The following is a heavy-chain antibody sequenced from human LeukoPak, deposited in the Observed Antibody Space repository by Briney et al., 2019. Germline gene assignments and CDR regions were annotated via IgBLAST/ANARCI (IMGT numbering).Heavy chain of an antibody. D-gene: IGHD5-18*01. V-gene: IGHV3-23*01. J-gene: IGHJ4*02. CDR1: GFTFSTFA. Sequence: GESLRLSCDASGFTFSTFAMIWVRHPPGKGLEWVSSIFPSGGEIHYADSVRGRFTISRDNSKSTLFLQMNSLRAEDSAIYYCATYRQVLLPFESWGQGTLVTVSS. CDR2: IFPSGGEI. CDR3: ATYRQVLLPFES.